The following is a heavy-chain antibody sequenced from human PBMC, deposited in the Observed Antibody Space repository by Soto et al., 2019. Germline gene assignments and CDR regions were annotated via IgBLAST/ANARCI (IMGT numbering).Heavy chain of an antibody. CDR2: IYYNGGT. CDR3: ARENIVTTRGFVH. J-gene: IGHJ4*02. CDR1: GGSISSGDYY. Sequence: NPSETLSLTCTVSGGSISSGDYYWNWIRQHPGKGLEWIAYIYYNGGTYYNPSLESRVTISVDTSKNQFSLKLTSVTAADTAVYYCARENIVTTRGFVHWGQGTLVTVSS. D-gene: IGHD1-26*01. V-gene: IGHV4-31*03.